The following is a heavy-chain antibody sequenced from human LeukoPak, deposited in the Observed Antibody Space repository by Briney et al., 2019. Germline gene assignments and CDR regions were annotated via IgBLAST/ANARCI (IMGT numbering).Heavy chain of an antibody. J-gene: IGHJ3*02. D-gene: IGHD2-2*01. CDR1: GGSISSYY. CDR3: ARDFAVYCSSTTCRGDDAFDI. V-gene: IGHV4-59*12. CDR2: IYYSGST. Sequence: SETLSLTCTVSGGSISSYYWSWIRQPPGKGLEWIGYIYYSGSTNYNPSLKSRVTMSVDTSKNQLSLKLSSVTAADTAVYYCARDFAVYCSSTTCRGDDAFDIWGQGTMVTVSS.